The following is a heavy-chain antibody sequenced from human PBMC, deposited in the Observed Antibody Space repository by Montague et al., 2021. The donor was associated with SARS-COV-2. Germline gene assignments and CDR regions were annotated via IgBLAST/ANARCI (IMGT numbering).Heavy chain of an antibody. D-gene: IGHD4/OR15-4a*01. CDR2: IRSKVNNYAT. CDR3: IRSLDYRDYLDY. V-gene: IGHV3-73*01. J-gene: IGHJ4*02. CDR1: GFTFSGSA. Sequence: SLRLSCAVSGFTFSGSAMHWVRQASGKGLEWVGRIRSKVNNYATTYAAAVKGRFTISRDDSKNAAYLQMNSLKSEDTAVYYCIRSLDYRDYLDYWGQGTLVTVSS.